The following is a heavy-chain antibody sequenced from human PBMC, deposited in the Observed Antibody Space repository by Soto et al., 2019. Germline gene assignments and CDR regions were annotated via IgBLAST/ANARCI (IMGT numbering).Heavy chain of an antibody. J-gene: IGHJ1*01. CDR3: ARGKSTNYVNYFHL. CDR2: ITSSGGST. CDR1: GCTFRNYY. Sequence: QVQLVESGGGLDKPGGSLRLSCAASGCTFRNYYMTWMRQTPGKGLEWMSSITSSGGSTYYAASVKGRVTISRDNTNSSLDLQMTGLRTEDTALCYCARGKSTNYVNYFHLWGQGSLVTVSS. V-gene: IGHV3-11*01. D-gene: IGHD3-16*01.